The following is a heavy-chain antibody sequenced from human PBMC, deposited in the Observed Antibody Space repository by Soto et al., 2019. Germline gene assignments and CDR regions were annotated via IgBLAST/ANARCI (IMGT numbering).Heavy chain of an antibody. CDR1: GGTFSSYA. J-gene: IGHJ3*02. D-gene: IGHD2-15*01. V-gene: IGHV1-69*13. CDR3: ARDPRGWFRAFDI. CDR2: IIPIFGTA. Sequence: SVKVSCKASGGTFSSYAISWVRQAPGQGLEWMGGIIPIFGTANYAQKFQGRVTITAGESTSTAYMELSSLRSEDTAVYYCARDPRGWFRAFDIWGQGTMVTVS.